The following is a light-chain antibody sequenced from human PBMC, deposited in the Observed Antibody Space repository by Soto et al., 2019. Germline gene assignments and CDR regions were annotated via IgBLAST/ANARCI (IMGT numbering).Light chain of an antibody. CDR2: AAS. CDR1: QGISSY. Sequence: IRVTHSPYSLSVYKEGRVTITFRASQGISSYLAWYQQKPGKAPKLLIYAASSLQSGVPSRFSGSGSGTDFTLTISSLQPEDFATYYCQQTSSTPTFGQGANVDI. J-gene: IGKJ1*01. V-gene: IGKV1-39*01. CDR3: QQTSSTPT.